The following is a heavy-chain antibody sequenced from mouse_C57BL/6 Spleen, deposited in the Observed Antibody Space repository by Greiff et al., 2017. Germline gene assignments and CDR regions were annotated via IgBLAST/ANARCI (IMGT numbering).Heavy chain of an antibody. J-gene: IGHJ2*01. CDR3: ARHYYGSSYVTLFDY. CDR2: LNPSTGGT. CDR1: GYSFTGYY. Sequence: EVQLQQSGPELVKPGASVKISCKASGYSFTGYYMNWVKQSPEKSLEWIGELNPSTGGTTYNQKFKAKATLTVDKSSSTAYMQLKSLTSEDSAVYYCARHYYGSSYVTLFDYWGQGTTLTVSS. V-gene: IGHV1-42*01. D-gene: IGHD1-1*01.